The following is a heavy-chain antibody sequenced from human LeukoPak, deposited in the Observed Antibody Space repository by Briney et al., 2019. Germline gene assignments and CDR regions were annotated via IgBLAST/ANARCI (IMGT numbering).Heavy chain of an antibody. CDR2: VNPNSGNT. CDR1: GYTFTGYY. D-gene: IGHD3-10*01. CDR3: ARMDYASGSANNWFDP. V-gene: IGHV1-8*03. J-gene: IGHJ5*02. Sequence: ASVKVSCKASGYTFTGYYMHWVRQAAGQGLEWTGWVNPNSGNTGYAQIFQGRVTITRNTSISTAYMELSSLRSEDTAVYYCARMDYASGSANNWFDPWGQGTLVTVSS.